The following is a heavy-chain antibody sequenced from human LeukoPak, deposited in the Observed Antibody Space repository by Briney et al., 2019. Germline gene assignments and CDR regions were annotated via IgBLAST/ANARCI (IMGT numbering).Heavy chain of an antibody. CDR2: ISVYNANT. CDR1: GYTFTSYG. D-gene: IGHD6-19*01. Sequence: ASVKVSCKASGYTFTSYGISWLRQAPGQGLEWMGWISVYNANTNYAQKLQGRVTMTTDTSTSTAYMELRSLKSDDTAVYYCARGPQVLRAYSSGWPHFDNWGQGTLVTVSS. V-gene: IGHV1-18*01. CDR3: ARGPQVLRAYSSGWPHFDN. J-gene: IGHJ4*02.